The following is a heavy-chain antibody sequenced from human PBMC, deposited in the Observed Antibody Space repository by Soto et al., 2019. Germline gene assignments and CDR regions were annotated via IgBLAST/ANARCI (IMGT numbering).Heavy chain of an antibody. CDR1: GFTFSSHD. J-gene: IGHJ6*02. V-gene: IGHV3-30*03. CDR3: ARGRLASRYIYYGMDV. Sequence: PGGSLRLSCAASGFTFSSHDMHWVRQAPGKGLEWVALISSDGSENSYGDSVKGRFTISRDNSMNTLSLQVNSLRPDDTAVYYCARGRLASRYIYYGMDVWGQGTTVTVSS. CDR2: ISSDGSEN. D-gene: IGHD3-16*02.